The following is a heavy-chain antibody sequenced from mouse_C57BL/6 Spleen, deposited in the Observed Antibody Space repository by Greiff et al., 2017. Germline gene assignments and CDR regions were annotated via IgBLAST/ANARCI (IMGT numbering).Heavy chain of an antibody. CDR3: ARRGTTDFGY. CDR2: ISSGSSTI. V-gene: IGHV5-17*01. CDR1: GFTFSDYG. Sequence: EVQLVESGGGLVKPGGSLKLSCAASGFTFSDYGMHWVRQAPEKGLEWVAYISSGSSTIYYADTVKGRFTISRDNAKNTLFLQMTGLRSEDTAVYYCARRGTTDFGYWGQSTTLTVAS. D-gene: IGHD1-1*01. J-gene: IGHJ2*01.